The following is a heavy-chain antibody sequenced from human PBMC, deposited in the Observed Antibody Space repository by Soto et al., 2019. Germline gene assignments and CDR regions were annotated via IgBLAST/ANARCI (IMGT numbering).Heavy chain of an antibody. CDR3: ARGDFRVYVIPGFGY. CDR1: GFMFSSYW. D-gene: IGHD5-12*01. J-gene: IGHJ4*02. V-gene: IGHV3-7*03. CDR2: IKPDARET. Sequence: EVQLVESGGGLVQPGGSLRLSCAASGFMFSSYWMSWVRQVPGKGLEWVANIKPDARETYYLQSLEGRFTISRDNARNSVYLQMNSLRPEDTGVYYCARGDFRVYVIPGFGYWGQGALVTVSS.